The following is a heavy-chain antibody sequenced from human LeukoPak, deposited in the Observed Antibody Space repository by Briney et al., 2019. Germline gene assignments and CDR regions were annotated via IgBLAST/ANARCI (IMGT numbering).Heavy chain of an antibody. CDR1: GGSISSYY. D-gene: IGHD1-26*01. J-gene: IGHJ4*02. CDR2: IYYSGST. V-gene: IGHV4-59*01. Sequence: PSETLSLTCTVSGGSISSYYWSWIQQPPGKGLEWIGYIYYSGSTNYNPSLKSRVTISVDTSTNQFSLKLSSVTAADTAVYYCARVLQLGAPDYSGQGTLVTAS. CDR3: ARVLQLGAPDY.